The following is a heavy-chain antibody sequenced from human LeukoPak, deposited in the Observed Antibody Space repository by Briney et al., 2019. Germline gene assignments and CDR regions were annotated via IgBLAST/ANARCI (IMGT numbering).Heavy chain of an antibody. CDR3: AREGTGGYRTFDY. D-gene: IGHD3/OR15-3a*01. CDR1: GFTFSSYA. Sequence: PGGSLRLSCAASGFTFSSYAMSWVRQAPGKGLEWVAVIWYDGSNKYYADSVKGRFTISRDNSKNTLYLQMNSLRAEDTAVYYCAREGTGGYRTFDYWGQGTLVTVSS. CDR2: IWYDGSNK. V-gene: IGHV3-33*08. J-gene: IGHJ4*02.